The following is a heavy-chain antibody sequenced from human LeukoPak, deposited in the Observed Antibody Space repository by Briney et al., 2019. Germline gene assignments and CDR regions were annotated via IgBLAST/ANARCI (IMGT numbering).Heavy chain of an antibody. Sequence: PSETLSLTCTVSGGSISSSNYCWGWIRQPPGKGLEWIGSIYYSGSTYYNPSLKSRVTISVDTSKNQLSLKLSSVTAADTAVYYCARPPQINIAMIAFDIWGQGTTVTVSS. V-gene: IGHV4-39*01. D-gene: IGHD6-13*01. CDR2: IYYSGST. J-gene: IGHJ3*02. CDR3: ARPPQINIAMIAFDI. CDR1: GGSISSSNYC.